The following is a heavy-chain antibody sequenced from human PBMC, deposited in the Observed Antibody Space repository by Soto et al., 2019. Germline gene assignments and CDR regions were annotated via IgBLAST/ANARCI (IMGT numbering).Heavy chain of an antibody. CDR2: ISYDGSNK. CDR3: AKVLLWFGELFSSNYYYGMDV. Sequence: QVQLVESGGGVVQPGRSLRLSCAASGFTFSSYGMHWVRQAPGKGLEWVAVISYDGSNKYYADSVKGRFTISRDNSKNTLYLQMNSLRAEDTGVYYCAKVLLWFGELFSSNYYYGMDVWGQATTVTASS. V-gene: IGHV3-30*18. CDR1: GFTFSSYG. D-gene: IGHD3-10*01. J-gene: IGHJ6*02.